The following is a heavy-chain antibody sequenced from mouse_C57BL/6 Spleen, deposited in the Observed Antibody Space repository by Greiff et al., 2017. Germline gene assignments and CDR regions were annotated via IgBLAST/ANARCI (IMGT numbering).Heavy chain of an antibody. D-gene: IGHD2-1*01. CDR2: IYPSDSET. Sequence: QVQLQQPGAELVRPGSSVKLSCKASGYTFTSYWMDWVKQRPGQGLEWIGNIYPSDSETHYNQKFKDKATLTVDKSSSTAYMQLSSLTSEDSAVXYCERQRNFYYGNSGGFFFDYWGQGTTLTVSS. J-gene: IGHJ2*01. V-gene: IGHV1-61*01. CDR3: ERQRNFYYGNSGGFFFDY. CDR1: GYTFTSYW.